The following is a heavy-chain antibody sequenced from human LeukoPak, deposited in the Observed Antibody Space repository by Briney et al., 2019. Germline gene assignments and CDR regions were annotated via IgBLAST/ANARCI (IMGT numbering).Heavy chain of an antibody. D-gene: IGHD2-2*01. Sequence: ASVKVSCKASVYTFTNFYIHWVRQAPGQGLEWMGWMNPNSGDTSYAREFQDRVTMTRDTSLSTAYMELSRLRSDDTAVYFCAXXXXXXXITNCYVDYWGQGTLVTVSS. CDR2: MNPNSGDT. J-gene: IGHJ4*02. V-gene: IGHV1-2*02. CDR1: VYTFTNFY. CDR3: AXXXXXXXITNCYVDY.